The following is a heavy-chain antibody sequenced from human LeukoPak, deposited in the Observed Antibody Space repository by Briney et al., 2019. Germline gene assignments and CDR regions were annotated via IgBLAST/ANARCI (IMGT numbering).Heavy chain of an antibody. V-gene: IGHV3-30*02. CDR2: IQNDGSNE. D-gene: IGHD3-10*02. J-gene: IGHJ6*04. CDR3: AELGITMIGGV. CDR1: GFTFRSYG. Sequence: GGSLRLSCAASGFTFRSYGMHWVRQAPGKGLEWVAYIQNDGSNEQYADSVKGRFSISRDNSKNTLFMQMNSLRPEDTAVYYCAELGITMIGGVWGKGTTVTISS.